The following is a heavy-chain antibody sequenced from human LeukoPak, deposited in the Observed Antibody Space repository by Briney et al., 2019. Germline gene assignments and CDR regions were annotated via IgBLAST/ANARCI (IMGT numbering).Heavy chain of an antibody. J-gene: IGHJ3*02. D-gene: IGHD3-3*01. CDR1: GGTFSSYA. V-gene: IGHV1-69*05. Sequence: ASVKVSCKASGGTFSSYAISWVRQAPGQGLEWMGGIIPIFGTANYAQKFQGRVTITTDESTSTAYMELSSLRSEDTAVYYCALWAQHYDFWSGSRMDAFDIWGQGTMVTVSS. CDR2: IIPIFGTA. CDR3: ALWAQHYDFWSGSRMDAFDI.